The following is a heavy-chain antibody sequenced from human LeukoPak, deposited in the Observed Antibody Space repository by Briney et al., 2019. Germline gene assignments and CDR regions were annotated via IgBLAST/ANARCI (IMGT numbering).Heavy chain of an antibody. Sequence: GASVKVSCKASGYTFTSYAMHWVRQAPGQRLEWMGWINAGNGNTKYSQKFQGRVTITRDTSASTAYMELSSLRSEDTAVYYCAILLWFGELLSSRGPPLDYWGQGTLVTVSS. CDR1: GYTFTSYA. J-gene: IGHJ4*02. CDR3: AILLWFGELLSSRGPPLDY. V-gene: IGHV1-3*01. CDR2: INAGNGNT. D-gene: IGHD3-10*01.